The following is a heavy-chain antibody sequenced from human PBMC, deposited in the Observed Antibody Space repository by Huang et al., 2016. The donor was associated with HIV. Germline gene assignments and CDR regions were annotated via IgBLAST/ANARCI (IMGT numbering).Heavy chain of an antibody. CDR3: TTDIPAAGTGVY. CDR1: GLTFRNAW. J-gene: IGHJ4*02. V-gene: IGHV3-15*01. D-gene: IGHD6-13*01. Sequence: EVQLVESGGGLVKPGGSLRLSCAASGLTFRNAWMSWVRQAPGKGLEWVGSIQNKTDGGTTDYAAPVKGRFSISRDDSKNTLFRQMKSLRSEDTAVYYCTTDIPAAGTGVYWGQGTLVTVSS. CDR2: IQNKTDGGTT.